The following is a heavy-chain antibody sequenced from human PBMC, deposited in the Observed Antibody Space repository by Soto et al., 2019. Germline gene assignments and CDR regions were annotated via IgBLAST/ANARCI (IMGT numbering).Heavy chain of an antibody. J-gene: IGHJ4*02. Sequence: GGSLSLSCAASGFTFSSYGMHWVRQAPGKGLEWVAVISYDGSNKYYADSVKGRFTISRDNSKNTLYLQMNSLRAEDTAVYYCAKDRVRYFEYYFDYWGQGTLVTVSS. CDR2: ISYDGSNK. V-gene: IGHV3-30*18. CDR3: AKDRVRYFEYYFDY. CDR1: GFTFSSYG. D-gene: IGHD3-9*01.